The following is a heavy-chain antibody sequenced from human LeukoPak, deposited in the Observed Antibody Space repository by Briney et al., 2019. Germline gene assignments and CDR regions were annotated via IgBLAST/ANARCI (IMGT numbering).Heavy chain of an antibody. CDR1: GYTFTSYD. D-gene: IGHD3-10*01. CDR2: MNPNSGKT. V-gene: IGHV1-8*03. J-gene: IGHJ4*02. Sequence: AXXKVSCKASGYTFTSYDINWVRQATGQGFEWMGWMNPNSGKTVYAQKFQGRVTITRNTSISTAYMEMSSLRSEDTSVYYCARGYGGELFRVFRYWGQGTLVTVSS. CDR3: ARGYGGELFRVFRY.